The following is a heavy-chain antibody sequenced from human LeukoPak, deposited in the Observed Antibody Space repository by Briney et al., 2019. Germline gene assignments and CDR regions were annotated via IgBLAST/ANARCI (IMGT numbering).Heavy chain of an antibody. CDR1: GGSISSYY. V-gene: IGHV4-59*01. CDR3: ARGTGMIRGAADS. CDR2: MYYSGSP. J-gene: IGHJ4*02. Sequence: SETLSLTCTVSGGSISSYYWSWVRQPPGKGLEWIGYMYYSGSPNYNPSLESRGTISVDTSKNQFSLKLTSVTAADTAVYYCARGTGMIRGAADSWGQGTLVTVSS. D-gene: IGHD3-10*01.